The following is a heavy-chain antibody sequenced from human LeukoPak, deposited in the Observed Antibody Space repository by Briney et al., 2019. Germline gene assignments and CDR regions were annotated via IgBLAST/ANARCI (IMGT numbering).Heavy chain of an antibody. CDR3: TRDANHYGGMDV. V-gene: IGHV3-74*01. Sequence: GGSLRLSCAVSGITVSKYWMPWVRQVPGKGLVWVSRIHSDGSTTDYADSVKGRFSITRDSAKNTLYLEMNSLRVEDTAVYYCTRDANHYGGMDVWGQGTTVTVSS. CDR1: GITVSKYW. CDR2: IHSDGSTT. J-gene: IGHJ6*02.